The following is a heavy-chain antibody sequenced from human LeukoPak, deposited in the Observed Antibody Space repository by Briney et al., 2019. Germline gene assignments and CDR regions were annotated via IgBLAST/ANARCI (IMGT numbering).Heavy chain of an antibody. CDR3: AKLGIVVVPAANNNWFDP. Sequence: GGSLRLSCAASGLTFSSYAMSWVRQAPGKGLEWVSAISGSGGSTYYADSVKGRFTISRDNSKNTLYLQMNSLRAEDTAVYYCAKLGIVVVPAANNNWFDPWGQGTLVTVSS. D-gene: IGHD2-2*01. J-gene: IGHJ5*02. CDR2: ISGSGGST. CDR1: GLTFSSYA. V-gene: IGHV3-23*01.